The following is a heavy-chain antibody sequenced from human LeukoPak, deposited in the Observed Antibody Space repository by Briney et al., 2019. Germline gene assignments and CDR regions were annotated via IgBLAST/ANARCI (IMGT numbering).Heavy chain of an antibody. CDR1: GYTFTGYY. Sequence: ASVKVSCKASGYTFTGYYMHWVRQAPGQGLEWMGRINPNSGGTNYAQKFQGRVTMTRDTSISTAYMELSRLRSDDTAVYYCARDHRAYSSSYWFDPWGRGTLVTVSS. CDR3: ARDHRAYSSSYWFDP. V-gene: IGHV1-2*06. CDR2: INPNSGGT. D-gene: IGHD6-6*01. J-gene: IGHJ5*02.